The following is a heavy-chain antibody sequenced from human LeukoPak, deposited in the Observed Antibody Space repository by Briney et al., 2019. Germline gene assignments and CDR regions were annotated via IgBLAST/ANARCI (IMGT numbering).Heavy chain of an antibody. CDR1: GGSISNTYYY. Sequence: SETLSLTCTVSGGSISNTYYYWGWIRQPPGKGLEWIGSIYNSGSTHYNPSLKSRVTISVDTSKNQFSLKLSSVTAADTAVYYCARDLLLWFGEAYYGMDVWGQGTTVTVSS. J-gene: IGHJ6*02. CDR2: IYNSGST. CDR3: ARDLLLWFGEAYYGMDV. V-gene: IGHV4-39*02. D-gene: IGHD3-10*01.